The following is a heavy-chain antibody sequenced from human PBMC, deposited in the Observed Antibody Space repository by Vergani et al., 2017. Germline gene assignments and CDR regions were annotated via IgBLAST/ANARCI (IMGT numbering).Heavy chain of an antibody. CDR2: FYTGGGT. Sequence: QVQLQESGPGLVRPSQTLSLTCTVSGGSISSGSYYWSWFRQPAGKALEWIGRFYTGGGTSYNPSLKSRVTISVDPSKNQFSLQLSSVTAADTAVYYCARDPLYSATWPFLLLDMDVWVQGTTVTVSS. D-gene: IGHD6-13*01. CDR1: GGSISSGSYY. J-gene: IGHJ6*02. CDR3: ARDPLYSATWPFLLLDMDV. V-gene: IGHV4-61*02.